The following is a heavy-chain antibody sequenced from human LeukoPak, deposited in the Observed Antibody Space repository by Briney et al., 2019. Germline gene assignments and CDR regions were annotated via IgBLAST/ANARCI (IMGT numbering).Heavy chain of an antibody. Sequence: SEALSLTCTVSGGSISSYYWSWIRQPPGKGLEWIGYIYYSGSTNYNPSLKSRVTISVDTSKNQFSLKLSSVTAADTAVYYCARASAYYDILTGYYLVTGTTNWYFDYWGQGTLVTVSS. CDR3: ARASAYYDILTGYYLVTGTTNWYFDY. CDR1: GGSISSYY. CDR2: IYYSGST. D-gene: IGHD3-9*01. J-gene: IGHJ4*02. V-gene: IGHV4-59*01.